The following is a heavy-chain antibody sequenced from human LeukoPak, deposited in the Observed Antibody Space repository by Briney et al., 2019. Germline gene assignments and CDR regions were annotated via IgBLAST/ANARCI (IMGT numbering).Heavy chain of an antibody. J-gene: IGHJ4*02. V-gene: IGHV4-34*01. CDR1: GGSFSGYY. CDR2: INHSGST. Sequence: KASETLSLTCAVYGGSFSGYYWSWIRQPPGKGLEWIGEINHSGSTNYNPSLKSRVTISVDTSKNQFSLKLSSVTAADTAVYYCARGRSSSYGYWGQGTLVTVSS. D-gene: IGHD3-16*01. CDR3: ARGRSSSYGY.